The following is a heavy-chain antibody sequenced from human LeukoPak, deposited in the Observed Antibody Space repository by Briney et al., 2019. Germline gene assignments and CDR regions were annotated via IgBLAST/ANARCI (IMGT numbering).Heavy chain of an antibody. Sequence: TSETLSLTCTVSGGSIRRTNYYWGWIRQPPGKGLEWIGSIHYSGTTYNNPSLKSRVTISVDTSKNQFSLKMSSVTAADTAVYYCARDKGYSSSPFDYWGQGTLVTVSS. CDR1: GGSIRRTNYY. CDR2: IHYSGTT. CDR3: ARDKGYSSSPFDY. V-gene: IGHV4-39*07. J-gene: IGHJ4*02. D-gene: IGHD6-6*01.